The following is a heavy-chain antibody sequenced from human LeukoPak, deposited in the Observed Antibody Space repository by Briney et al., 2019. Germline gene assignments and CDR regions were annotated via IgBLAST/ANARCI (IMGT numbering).Heavy chain of an antibody. CDR3: ARESDYGDYSFNY. CDR2: ICSNGGST. CDR1: VFTFSSYS. Sequence: GGSLRLSCAASVFTFSSYSMHWVRQAPGKGLEYVSAICSNGGSTYYANSVKGRFTISRDNSKNTLYLQMGSLRAEDMAVYYCARESDYGDYSFNYWGQGTLVTVSS. D-gene: IGHD4-17*01. V-gene: IGHV3-64*01. J-gene: IGHJ4*02.